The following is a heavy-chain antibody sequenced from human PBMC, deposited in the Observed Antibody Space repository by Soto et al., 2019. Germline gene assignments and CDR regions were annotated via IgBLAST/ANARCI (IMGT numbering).Heavy chain of an antibody. J-gene: IGHJ4*01. CDR1: GGSISSSSYY. Sequence: QLQLQESGPGLVKPSETLSLTCTVSGGSISSSSYYWGWIRQPPGKGLEWIGSIYYRGSTYYIPSLKRRGTISVDSSHNQCSLKLASVTPADSAVYDRARHLTPWKVVAPYYFGYWGHGTLFTVSS. V-gene: IGHV4-39*01. CDR3: ARHLTPWKVVAPYYFGY. CDR2: IYYRGST. D-gene: IGHD3-22*01.